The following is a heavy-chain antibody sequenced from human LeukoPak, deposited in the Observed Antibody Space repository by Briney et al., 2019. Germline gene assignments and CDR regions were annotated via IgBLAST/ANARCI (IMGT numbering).Heavy chain of an antibody. J-gene: IGHJ4*02. CDR2: ISYDGNNE. Sequence: PGRSLRLSCAAAGFTFSLYAMHWVRQAPGRGLEWVTFISYDGNNENYADSVKGRFTISRDNSKNTLYLQMNSLRTDDTAVYYCARPHSSGCSFYYALGYWGQGSLVTVSS. D-gene: IGHD2-15*01. V-gene: IGHV3-30*04. CDR1: GFTFSLYA. CDR3: ARPHSSGCSFYYALGY.